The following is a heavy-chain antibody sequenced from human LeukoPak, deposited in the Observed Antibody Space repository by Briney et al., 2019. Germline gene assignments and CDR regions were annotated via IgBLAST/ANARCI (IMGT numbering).Heavy chain of an antibody. CDR3: ARNSGSYYRSAFDI. V-gene: IGHV1-8*01. J-gene: IGHJ3*02. D-gene: IGHD1-26*01. CDR2: MNPNSGNT. CDR1: GYTFTSYD. Sequence: ASVKVSCKASGYTFTSYDTNWVRQATGQGLEWMGWMNPNSGNTGYAQKFQGRVTMTRNTSISTAYMELSSLRSEDTAVYYCARNSGSYYRSAFDIWGQGTMVTVSS.